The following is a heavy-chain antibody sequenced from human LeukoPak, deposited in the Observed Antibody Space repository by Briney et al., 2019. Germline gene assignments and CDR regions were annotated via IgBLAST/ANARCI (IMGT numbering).Heavy chain of an antibody. CDR1: GGSISSYY. D-gene: IGHD1-14*01. Sequence: PSETQSLTCTVSGGSISSYYWSWIRQPAGKGLEWIGRIYTSGNTNYNPSLKSRVTMSVDTSKNHFSLKLTSVTASDTAVYYCARHRTAQEYFDYWGRGTLVTVSS. CDR3: ARHRTAQEYFDY. J-gene: IGHJ4*02. V-gene: IGHV4-4*07. CDR2: IYTSGNT.